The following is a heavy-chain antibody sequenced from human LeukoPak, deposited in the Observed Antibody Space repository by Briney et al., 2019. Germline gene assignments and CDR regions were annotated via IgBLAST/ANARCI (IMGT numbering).Heavy chain of an antibody. CDR2: INPNSGGT. CDR3: ARVSWGRVNSSGWYY. J-gene: IGHJ4*02. D-gene: IGHD6-19*01. V-gene: IGHV1-2*02. Sequence: ASVKVSCKASGYTFTGYYMHWVRQAPGQGLEWMGWINPNSGGTNYAQKFQGRVTMTRDTSISTAYMELSRLRSDDTAVYYCARVSWGRVNSSGWYYWGQGTLVTVSS. CDR1: GYTFTGYY.